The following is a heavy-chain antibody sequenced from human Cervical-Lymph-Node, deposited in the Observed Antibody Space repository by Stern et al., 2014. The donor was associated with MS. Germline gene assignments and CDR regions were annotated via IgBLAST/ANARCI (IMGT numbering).Heavy chain of an antibody. CDR1: GFTFRSYG. J-gene: IGHJ4*02. CDR3: AREGYDSVPLFDY. CDR2: ILYDGSNQ. V-gene: IGHV3-30*03. Sequence: VHLVESGGGVVQPGGSLRLSCAASGFTFRSYGMYWVRQAPGKGLEWGAFILYDGSNQHYADSVKGRFTISRDNSKNTVYLQMNSLRSEDTAVYYCAREGYDSVPLFDYWGQGTLVTVSS. D-gene: IGHD3-22*01.